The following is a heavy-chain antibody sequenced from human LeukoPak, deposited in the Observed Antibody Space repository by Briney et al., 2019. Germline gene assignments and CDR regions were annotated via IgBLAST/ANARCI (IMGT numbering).Heavy chain of an antibody. CDR3: ATEHYYDRSGYSPY. V-gene: IGHV1-18*01. CDR2: ISAYNGNT. D-gene: IGHD3-22*01. Sequence: ASVKVSCKASGYTFTSYGISWVRQAPGQGLEWMGWISAYNGNTNYAQKLQGRVTMTTDTSTSTAYMELRSLRSDDTAVYYCATEHYYDRSGYSPYWGQGTLVTVSS. CDR1: GYTFTSYG. J-gene: IGHJ4*02.